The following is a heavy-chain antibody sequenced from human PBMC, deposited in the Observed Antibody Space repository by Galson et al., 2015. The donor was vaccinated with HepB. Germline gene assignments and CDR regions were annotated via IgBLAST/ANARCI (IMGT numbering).Heavy chain of an antibody. J-gene: IGHJ4*02. CDR1: GFTFSNFA. CDR3: ATRRITMILHDY. CDR2: ISYDGTKK. D-gene: IGHD3-22*01. Sequence: SLRLSCAASGFTFSNFALHWVRQAPGKGLEWVALISYDGTKKYYADSVKGRFTISRDNSRNKLYLQLNNLRAEDTAVYYCATRRITMILHDYWGRGTLVTVSS. V-gene: IGHV3-30-3*01.